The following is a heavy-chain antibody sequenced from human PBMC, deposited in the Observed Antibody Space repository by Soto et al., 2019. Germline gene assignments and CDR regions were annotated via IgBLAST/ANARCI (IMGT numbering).Heavy chain of an antibody. V-gene: IGHV3-30*18. D-gene: IGHD2-2*01. CDR1: GFSFNKYG. CDR2: VSSDGSNQ. Sequence: GGSLRLSCAASGFSFNKYGMHLVRQAPGKGLEWVAYVSSDGSNQYYADSVKGRFTISRDNSKSTLFLQLDSLRVDDTAVYYCAKDRVIQLLPIWPDPWGQGTLVTVSS. J-gene: IGHJ5*02. CDR3: AKDRVIQLLPIWPDP.